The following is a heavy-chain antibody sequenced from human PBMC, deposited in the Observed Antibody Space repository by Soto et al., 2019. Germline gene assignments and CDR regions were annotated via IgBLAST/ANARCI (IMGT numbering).Heavy chain of an antibody. V-gene: IGHV5-10-1*01. D-gene: IGHD3-3*02. CDR3: ARHLRSETYYYYYYGMDV. Sequence: GESLKISCKGSGFSFTSYWISWVRQMPGKGLEWMGRIDPSDSYSNYNPSLQGHVTISADKSISTAYLQWSSLKASDTAMYYCARHLRSETYYYYYYGMDVWGQGTAVTVSS. CDR1: GFSFTSYW. CDR2: IDPSDSYS. J-gene: IGHJ6*02.